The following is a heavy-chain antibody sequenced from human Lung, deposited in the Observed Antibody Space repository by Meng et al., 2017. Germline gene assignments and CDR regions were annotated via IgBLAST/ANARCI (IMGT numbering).Heavy chain of an antibody. CDR1: GYIFTNYD. Sequence: QVHLGQPGADAKKPGAPMKVSCKASGYIFTNYDISWVRQAPGQGLEWMGWISVKNGEAKYPQNFQGRVTMTTDTTTSTAYMELRSLTSDDTAVYYCARYVPNGSFWYFDFWGRGTLVTVSS. J-gene: IGHJ2*01. V-gene: IGHV1-18*01. CDR3: ARYVPNGSFWYFDF. CDR2: ISVKNGEA. D-gene: IGHD6-13*01.